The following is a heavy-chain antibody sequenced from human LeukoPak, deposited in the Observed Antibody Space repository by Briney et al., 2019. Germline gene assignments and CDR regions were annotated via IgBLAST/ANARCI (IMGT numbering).Heavy chain of an antibody. CDR2: IIPIFGTA. CDR3: ARGRGYCSGGSCYFGYY. Sequence: ASVKVSCKASGGTFSSYAISWVRQAPGQGLEWMGGIIPIFGTANYAQKFQGRVTITADKSTSTAYMELSSLRSEDTAVYYCARGRGYCSGGSCYFGYYWGQGTLVTVSS. CDR1: GGTFSSYA. J-gene: IGHJ4*02. V-gene: IGHV1-69*06. D-gene: IGHD2-15*01.